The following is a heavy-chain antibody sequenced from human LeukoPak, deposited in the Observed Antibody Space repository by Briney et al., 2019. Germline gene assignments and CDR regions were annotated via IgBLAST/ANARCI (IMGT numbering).Heavy chain of an antibody. CDR3: ARSTGSTMFIDY. CDR2: IYYSGNT. D-gene: IGHD3-10*02. CDR1: GGSISPYY. J-gene: IGHJ4*02. Sequence: ASETLSLTCTVSGGSISPYYWSWIRQPPGKGLEWLGYIYYSGNTDYNPSLKSRVAISVDTFKNQFSLKLSSVTAADTAVYYCARSTGSTMFIDYWGQGTLVTVSS. V-gene: IGHV4-59*01.